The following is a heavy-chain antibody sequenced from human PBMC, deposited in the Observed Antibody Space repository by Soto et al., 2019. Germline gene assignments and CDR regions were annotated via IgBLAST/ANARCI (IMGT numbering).Heavy chain of an antibody. V-gene: IGHV4-59*01. D-gene: IGHD3-3*01. CDR1: SGSISSYY. J-gene: IGHJ5*02. CDR3: ARASVYYDFWSGSNNWFDP. Sequence: SETLSLTCTVSSGSISSYYWSWIRQPPGKGLEWIGYVYYSGSTNYNPSLKSRVTISVDTSKNQFSLKLSSVTAADTAVYYCARASVYYDFWSGSNNWFDPWGQGTLVTVSS. CDR2: VYYSGST.